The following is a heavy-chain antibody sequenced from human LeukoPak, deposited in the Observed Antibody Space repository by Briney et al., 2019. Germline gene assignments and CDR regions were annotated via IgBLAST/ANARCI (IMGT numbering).Heavy chain of an antibody. V-gene: IGHV3-7*01. D-gene: IGHD3-3*01. J-gene: IGHJ5*02. CDR2: IKQDGSEK. CDR3: ARNVVNYDFWSGYCFWFDP. CDR1: GFTFSSYW. Sequence: PGGSLRLSCAASGFTFSSYWMSWVRQAPGKGLEWVANIKQDGSEKHYVDSVRGRFTISRDNAKKSLYLQMDSLRAEDAAVYYCARNVVNYDFWSGYCFWFDPWGQGTLVTVSS.